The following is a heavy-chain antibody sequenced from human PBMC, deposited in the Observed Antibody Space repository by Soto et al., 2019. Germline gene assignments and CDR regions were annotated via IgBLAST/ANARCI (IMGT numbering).Heavy chain of an antibody. J-gene: IGHJ3*02. Sequence: QVQLVESGGGVVQPARSLRLSCSESGFTFSNYGMHWVRRAPGKGLEWLAVILNDGGDQNYGDSVKGRFTISRDNSKNTLYLQINSLRVEDTAVYYCARDDDRPDNGLDMWGQGTMVTVSS. D-gene: IGHD2-8*01. CDR2: ILNDGGDQ. CDR1: GFTFSNYG. V-gene: IGHV3-30*19. CDR3: ARDDDRPDNGLDM.